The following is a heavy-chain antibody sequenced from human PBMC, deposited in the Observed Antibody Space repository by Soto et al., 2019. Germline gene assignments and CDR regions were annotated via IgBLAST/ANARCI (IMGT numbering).Heavy chain of an antibody. Sequence: EVQLLESGGGLVQPGGSLRLSCAASGFTFNNIAMGWVRQAPGKGLKYVSSINESGDSTFYADSVKGRFTISRDNSKSTMHLQINCLRADVSAVYFCVKRNCGNCPWSSWGQGTLVTVSS. CDR2: INESGDST. CDR1: GFTFNNIA. V-gene: IGHV3-23*01. J-gene: IGHJ4*02. CDR3: VKRNCGNCPWSS. D-gene: IGHD2-21*01.